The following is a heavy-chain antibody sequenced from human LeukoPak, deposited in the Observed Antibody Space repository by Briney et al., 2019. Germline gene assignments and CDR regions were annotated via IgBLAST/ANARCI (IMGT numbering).Heavy chain of an antibody. CDR3: ARGRIAGAGPDDY. CDR2: INPSGGST. J-gene: IGHJ4*02. D-gene: IGHD6-19*01. V-gene: IGHV1-46*01. CDR1: GYTFTSYY. Sequence: ASVKVSCKASGYTFTSYYMHWVRQAPGQGLEWMGIINPSGGSTSYAQTFQGGVTMTRDTSTSTVCMELSSLRSEDTAVYYCARGRIAGAGPDDYWGQGTLVTVSS.